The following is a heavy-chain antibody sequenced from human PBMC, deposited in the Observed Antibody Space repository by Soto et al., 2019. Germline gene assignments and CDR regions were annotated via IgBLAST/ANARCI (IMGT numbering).Heavy chain of an antibody. CDR2: ISAYTDNT. J-gene: IGHJ6*02. Sequence: APVKVSCKSSGYPFTTYGITWVRQAPGQGLEWLGWISAYTDNTNYAQNLQGRVTMTTDTSTSTAYMELRSLRSDDTAVYYCARANWKYDYHYGMADSGQGTTGTVS. CDR3: ARANWKYDYHYGMAD. D-gene: IGHD1-1*01. CDR1: GYPFTTYG. V-gene: IGHV1-18*04.